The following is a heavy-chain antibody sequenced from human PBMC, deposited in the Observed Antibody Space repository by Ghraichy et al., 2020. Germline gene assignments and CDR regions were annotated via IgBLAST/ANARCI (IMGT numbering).Heavy chain of an antibody. V-gene: IGHV3-48*01. CDR3: VRGREGFDY. CDR1: GFTFSSYT. Sequence: GGSLRLSCAASGFTFSSYTINWVRQAPGKGLEWVSYIDDSFAIYYADSVRGRFAISRDNAKNSLYLQMNSLRAEDTAVYYCVRGREGFDYWGQGTLVTVSS. J-gene: IGHJ4*02. CDR2: IDDSFAI.